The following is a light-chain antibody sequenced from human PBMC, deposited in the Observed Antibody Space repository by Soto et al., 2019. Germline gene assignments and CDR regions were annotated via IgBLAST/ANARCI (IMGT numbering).Light chain of an antibody. CDR3: QQYSPYSART. CDR2: KAS. J-gene: IGKJ1*01. V-gene: IGKV1-5*03. CDR1: QNIGSW. Sequence: DIQMTQSPSTLSASVGDRVTVTCRASQNIGSWVAWYQQKPGKAPNLLIYKASTLENGVPSRFXGTRSGTEFTLTISSLQPDDFATYYCQQYSPYSARTFGQGTKVEVK.